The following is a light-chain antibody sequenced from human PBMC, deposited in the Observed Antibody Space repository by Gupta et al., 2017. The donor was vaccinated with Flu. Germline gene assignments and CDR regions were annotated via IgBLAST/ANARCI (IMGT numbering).Light chain of an antibody. V-gene: IGLV1-40*01. CDR3: QSYDSSLSGNYV. CDR2: GNS. Sequence: QSVLTQPPSVSGAPGQRVTISCTGSSSNIGAGYDVHWYQQLPGTAPKLLIYGNSNRPSGVPDRFSGSKSGTSASLAITGLQAEDEADYYCQSYDSSLSGNYVFGTGTNVTVL. J-gene: IGLJ1*01. CDR1: SSNIGAGYD.